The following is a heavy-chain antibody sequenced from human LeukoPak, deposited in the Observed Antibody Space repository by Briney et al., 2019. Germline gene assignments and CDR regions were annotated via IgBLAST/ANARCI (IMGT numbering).Heavy chain of an antibody. V-gene: IGHV3-23*01. CDR2: IGSGGATT. Sequence: GSLRLSCAASGFTVSSNYMSWVRQAPGKGLEWVSAIGSGGATTYYADSVKGRFTISRDNSKNTLFLQMSSLRAEDTAVYYCAKDTWVRRYFDYWGQGTLVTVSS. D-gene: IGHD2/OR15-2a*01. J-gene: IGHJ4*02. CDR1: GFTVSSNY. CDR3: AKDTWVRRYFDY.